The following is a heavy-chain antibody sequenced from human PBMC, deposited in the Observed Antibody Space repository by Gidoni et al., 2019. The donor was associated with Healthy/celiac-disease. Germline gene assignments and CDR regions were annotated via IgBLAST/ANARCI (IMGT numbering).Heavy chain of an antibody. J-gene: IGHJ4*02. Sequence: QVQLVESGGGLVKPGGSLRLSGAASGFTFSDCYMSWIRQAPGKGLEWFSDISSSSSYTNYADSGKGRFTISSDNAKNSLYLQMNSLRAEDTAVYYCAREGEAAGPDYWGQGTLVTVSS. CDR3: AREGEAAGPDY. V-gene: IGHV3-11*05. CDR1: GFTFSDCY. CDR2: ISSSSSYT. D-gene: IGHD6-13*01.